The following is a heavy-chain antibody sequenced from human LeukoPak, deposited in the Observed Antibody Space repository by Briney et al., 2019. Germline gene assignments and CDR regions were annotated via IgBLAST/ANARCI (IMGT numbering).Heavy chain of an antibody. Sequence: GGSLRLSCAASGFTFSSYAMSWVRQAPGKGLEWVSAISGSGGSTYYADSVKGRFTISRDNSKNTQYLQMNSLRAEDTAVYYCAKGVDYGDYHRDYWGQGTLVTVSS. V-gene: IGHV3-23*01. CDR2: ISGSGGST. J-gene: IGHJ4*02. CDR1: GFTFSSYA. CDR3: AKGVDYGDYHRDY. D-gene: IGHD4-17*01.